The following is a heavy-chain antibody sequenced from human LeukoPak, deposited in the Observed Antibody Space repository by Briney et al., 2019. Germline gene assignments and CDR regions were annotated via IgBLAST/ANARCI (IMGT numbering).Heavy chain of an antibody. J-gene: IGHJ5*02. V-gene: IGHV4-39*01. CDR1: SGSISSSSYY. Sequence: KPSETLSLTCTVSSGSISSSSYYWGWIRQPPGKGLEWIGRIYYSGSTYYNPSLKSRVTISVDTSKNQFSLKLSSVTAADTAVYYCARRYCSGGSCYSDNWFDPWGQGTLVTVSS. D-gene: IGHD2-15*01. CDR2: IYYSGST. CDR3: ARRYCSGGSCYSDNWFDP.